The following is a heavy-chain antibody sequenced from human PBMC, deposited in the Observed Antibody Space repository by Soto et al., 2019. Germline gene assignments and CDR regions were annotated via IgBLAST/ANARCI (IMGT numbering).Heavy chain of an antibody. V-gene: IGHV1-3*01. D-gene: IGHD2-15*01. Sequence: QVQLVQSGSEVKKPGASVKVSCKASGYTFTSYAMHWVRQAPGQRLEWMGWINAGNGNTKYSQKFQGRVTITRDTSASTAYMELSCLRSEDTAVYYCARGPGGPDGPGDYWGQGTLGTVSS. J-gene: IGHJ4*02. CDR3: ARGPGGPDGPGDY. CDR1: GYTFTSYA. CDR2: INAGNGNT.